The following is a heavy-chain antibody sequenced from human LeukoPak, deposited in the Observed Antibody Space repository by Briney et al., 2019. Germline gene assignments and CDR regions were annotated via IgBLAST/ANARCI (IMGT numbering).Heavy chain of an antibody. CDR2: ISTYNGNT. J-gene: IGHJ4*02. CDR3: ARQDSSGYYYFDY. Sequence: ASVKVSCKASGYTFSRYAINWVRQAPGQGLEWMGWISTYNGNTNYAQKLQGRVTMTTDTSTTTAYMELRSLRSDDTAVYYCARQDSSGYYYFDYWGQGTLVTVSS. D-gene: IGHD3-22*01. V-gene: IGHV1-18*01. CDR1: GYTFSRYA.